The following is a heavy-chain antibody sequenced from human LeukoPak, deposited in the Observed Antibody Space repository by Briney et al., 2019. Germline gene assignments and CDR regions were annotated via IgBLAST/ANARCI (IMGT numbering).Heavy chain of an antibody. J-gene: IGHJ3*02. V-gene: IGHV3-9*01. CDR1: GFTFDDYA. Sequence: GGSLRLSCAASGFTFDDYAMHWVRHAPGKGLEWVSGISWNSGSIGYADSVKGRFTISRDNAKNSLYLQMNSLRAEDTALYYRAKDGYSSGWTAFDIWGQGTMVTVSS. D-gene: IGHD6-19*01. CDR3: AKDGYSSGWTAFDI. CDR2: ISWNSGSI.